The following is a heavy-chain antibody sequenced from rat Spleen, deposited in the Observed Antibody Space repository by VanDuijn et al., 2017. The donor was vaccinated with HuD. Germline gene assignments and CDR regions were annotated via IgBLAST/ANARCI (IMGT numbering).Heavy chain of an antibody. Sequence: EVQLVESGGGLVQPGRSLQLSCAASGFTFSDYNMAWVRQAPEKGLEWVATIIYDGTKTYYRDSVKGRFTISRNNAQSTLYLQMHSLRSEDTASYYCARQYYCSGGGYFDFWGPGTMVTVSS. V-gene: IGHV5S10*01. CDR2: IIYDGTKT. CDR3: ARQYYCSGGGYFDF. CDR1: GFTFSDYN. D-gene: IGHD1-1*01. J-gene: IGHJ1*01.